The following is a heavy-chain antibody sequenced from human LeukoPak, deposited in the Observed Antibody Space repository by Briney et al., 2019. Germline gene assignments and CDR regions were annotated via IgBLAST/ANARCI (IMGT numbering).Heavy chain of an antibody. V-gene: IGHV1-69*04. Sequence: SVKVSCKASGGTFSSYAISWVRQAPGQGLEWMGRIIPILGIANYAQKFQGRVTITADKSTSTAYMELSSLRSEDTAVYYCARDKGIAAMEDWFDPWGQGTLVTVSS. CDR3: ARDKGIAAMEDWFDP. D-gene: IGHD6-13*01. J-gene: IGHJ5*02. CDR2: IIPILGIA. CDR1: GGTFSSYA.